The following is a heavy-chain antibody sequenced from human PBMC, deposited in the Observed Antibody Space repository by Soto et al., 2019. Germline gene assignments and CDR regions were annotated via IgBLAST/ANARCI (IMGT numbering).Heavy chain of an antibody. D-gene: IGHD3-10*01. CDR3: ARGLWFGGYYYYGMDV. CDR1: GFTFSSYG. V-gene: IGHV3-74*01. Sequence: GGSLILSCAASGFTFSSYGVHWVRQAPGKGLVWVSRINSDGSSTSYADSVKGRFTISRDNAKNTLYLQMNSLRAEDTAVYYCARGLWFGGYYYYGMDVWGQGTTVTVSS. J-gene: IGHJ6*02. CDR2: INSDGSST.